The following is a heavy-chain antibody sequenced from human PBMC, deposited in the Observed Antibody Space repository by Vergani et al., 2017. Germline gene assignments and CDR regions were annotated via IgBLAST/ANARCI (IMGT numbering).Heavy chain of an antibody. CDR3: ARSYDSSGYGLFAVLQFYY. CDR2: IYYSGST. J-gene: IGHJ4*02. D-gene: IGHD3-22*01. CDR1: GGSISSYY. V-gene: IGHV4-59*01. Sequence: QVQLQESGPGLVKPSETLSLTCTVSGGSISSYYWSWIRQPPGKGLEWIGYIYYSGSTNYNPSLKSRVTISVDTSKNQFSLKLSSVTAADTAVYYCARSYDSSGYGLFAVLQFYYWGQGTLVTVSS.